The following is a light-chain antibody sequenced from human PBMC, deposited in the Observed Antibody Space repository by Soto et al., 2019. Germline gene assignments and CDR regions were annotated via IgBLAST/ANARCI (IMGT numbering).Light chain of an antibody. CDR3: QQYNSYST. J-gene: IGKJ1*01. Sequence: IVLTQSPATLSLSPGERATLSCRASQSVTTFLAWYQQKPGQAPRLLIYDASNRATGIPARFSGSGSGTDFTLTISSLQPDDFATYYCQQYNSYSTFGQGTKVDIK. V-gene: IGKV3-11*01. CDR1: QSVTTF. CDR2: DAS.